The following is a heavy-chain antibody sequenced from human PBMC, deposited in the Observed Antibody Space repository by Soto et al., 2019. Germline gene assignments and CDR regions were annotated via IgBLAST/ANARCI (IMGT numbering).Heavy chain of an antibody. CDR1: GYTFTSYA. CDR3: ARDKNYYDSSGGDAFDI. CDR2: INAGNGNT. Sequence: ASVKVSCKASGYTFTSYAMHWVRQAPGQRLEWMGWINAGNGNTKYSQKFQGRVTITRDTSASTAYIELSSLRSEDTAVYYCARDKNYYDSSGGDAFDIWGQGTMVTVSS. V-gene: IGHV1-3*01. J-gene: IGHJ3*02. D-gene: IGHD3-22*01.